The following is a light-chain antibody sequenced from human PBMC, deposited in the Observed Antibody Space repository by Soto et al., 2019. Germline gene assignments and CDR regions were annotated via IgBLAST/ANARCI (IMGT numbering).Light chain of an antibody. J-gene: IGKJ1*01. CDR3: QQYNGYSKWT. V-gene: IGKV1-5*01. CDR1: QSISRW. CDR2: DAS. Sequence: DIQMTQSPSTLSASVGDSVTITCRASQSISRWLAWYQQKPGKAPKVLIWDASSLQRGVPSRFSGSGSGTEFTLTISSLQPDDFATYYGQQYNGYSKWTVGHGNTGELK.